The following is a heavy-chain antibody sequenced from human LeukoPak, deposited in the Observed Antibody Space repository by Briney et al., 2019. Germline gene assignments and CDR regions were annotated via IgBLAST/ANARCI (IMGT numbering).Heavy chain of an antibody. Sequence: SETLSPPCSVSGGSVSRSDSYWGWIRQPPGNGLEWIGTIYYSGRTYYSPSLKSRVTMSVDPSNNQFSLNLRSVTAADTAVYYCARRRYYDGSGYLEWGQGTLLSVSS. CDR1: GGSVSRSDSY. CDR2: IYYSGRT. V-gene: IGHV4-39*01. D-gene: IGHD3-22*01. CDR3: ARRRYYDGSGYLE. J-gene: IGHJ1*01.